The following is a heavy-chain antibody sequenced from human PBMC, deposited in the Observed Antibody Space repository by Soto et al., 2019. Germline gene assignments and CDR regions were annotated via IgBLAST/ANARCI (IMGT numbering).Heavy chain of an antibody. CDR2: INWNSGNI. V-gene: IGHV3-9*01. Sequence: EVQLVESGGGLVKPGRSLRLSCAAPGFTFDDYAMHWVRQAPGKGLEWVSGINWNSGNIGYADSVKGRFTISRDNAKNSLYLQMNSLRAEDTALYYCAKSSGGACCSYYMDVWGKGTTVTVSS. J-gene: IGHJ6*03. CDR1: GFTFDDYA. D-gene: IGHD2-21*02. CDR3: AKSSGGACCSYYMDV.